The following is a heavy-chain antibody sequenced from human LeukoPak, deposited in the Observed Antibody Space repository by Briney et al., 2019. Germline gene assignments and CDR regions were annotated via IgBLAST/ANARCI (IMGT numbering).Heavy chain of an antibody. CDR2: ISSSSSTI. V-gene: IGHV3-48*01. Sequence: PGGSLRLSCAASGFTFSSYSMNWVRQAPGKGLEWVSYISSSSSTIYYADSVKGRFTISRDNAKNSLYLQMNSLRAEDTAVYYCARPPQMGSHNRDYWGQGTLVTVSS. J-gene: IGHJ4*02. D-gene: IGHD1-14*01. CDR3: ARPPQMGSHNRDY. CDR1: GFTFSSYS.